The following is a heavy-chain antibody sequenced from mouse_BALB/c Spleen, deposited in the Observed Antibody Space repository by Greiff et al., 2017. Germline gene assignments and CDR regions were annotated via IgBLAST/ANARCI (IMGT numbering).Heavy chain of an antibody. D-gene: IGHD1-2*01. CDR1: GFTFSSYG. J-gene: IGHJ1*01. CDR3: ARRGTAKRGYFDV. Sequence: EVQLVESGGDLVKPGGSLKLSCAASGFTFSSYGMSWVRQTPDKRLEWVATISSGGSYTYYPDSVKGRFTISRDNAKNTLYLQMSSLKSEDTAMYYCARRGTAKRGYFDVWGAGTTVTVSS. CDR2: ISSGGSYT. V-gene: IGHV5-6*01.